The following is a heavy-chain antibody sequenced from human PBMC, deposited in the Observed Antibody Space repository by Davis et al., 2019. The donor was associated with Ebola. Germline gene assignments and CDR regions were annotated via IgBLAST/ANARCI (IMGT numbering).Heavy chain of an antibody. D-gene: IGHD6-6*01. J-gene: IGHJ4*02. CDR1: GFTLSNAW. CDR2: IYSNIDGGTT. V-gene: IGHV3-15*07. CDR3: TTDRGIAVRPLFDC. Sequence: GESLKISCAASGFTLSNAWMNWVRQAPGKGLEWVGRIYSNIDGGTTEYAAPVRGRFTISRDDSRNTLYLQMNNLKTADTAVYFCTTDRGIAVRPLFDCWGQGTLVTVSS.